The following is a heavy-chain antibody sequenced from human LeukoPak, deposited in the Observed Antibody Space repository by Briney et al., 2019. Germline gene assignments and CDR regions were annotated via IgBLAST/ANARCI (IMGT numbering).Heavy chain of an antibody. CDR2: ISGSGGST. D-gene: IGHD3-10*01. Sequence: GGSLRLSCAASGFTFSGYAMSWVRQAPGKGLGWVSAISGSGGSTYYADSVKGRFTISRDNSKNTLYLQMNSLRAEDTAVYYCAKDGVLLWFGELLIWGQGTLVTVSS. J-gene: IGHJ4*02. V-gene: IGHV3-23*01. CDR3: AKDGVLLWFGELLI. CDR1: GFTFSGYA.